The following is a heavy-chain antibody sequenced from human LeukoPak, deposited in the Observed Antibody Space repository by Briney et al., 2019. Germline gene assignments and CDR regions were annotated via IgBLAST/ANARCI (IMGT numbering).Heavy chain of an antibody. CDR2: ISSSSSYI. CDR3: ARGINYYDSSGHYPLPTFDYYYYYMDV. CDR1: GFTFSSYS. D-gene: IGHD3-22*01. J-gene: IGHJ6*03. V-gene: IGHV3-21*01. Sequence: PGGSLRLSCAASGFTFSSYSMNWVRQAPGKGLEWVSSISSSSSYIYYADSVKGRFTISRDNAKNSLYLQMNSLRAKDTAVYYCARGINYYDSSGHYPLPTFDYYYYYMDVWGKGTTVTVSS.